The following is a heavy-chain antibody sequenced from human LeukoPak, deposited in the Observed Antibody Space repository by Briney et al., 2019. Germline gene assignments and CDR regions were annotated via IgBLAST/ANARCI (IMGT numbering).Heavy chain of an antibody. J-gene: IGHJ4*02. CDR1: GGSFSGYY. D-gene: IGHD2-21*02. CDR2: INHSGST. CDR3: ARGVTPDY. Sequence: SETLSLTCAVYGGSFSGYYWSWIRQPPGKGLEWIGEINHSGSTNYNPSLKSRVTISVDTSRNQFSLKLSSVTAADTAVYYCARGVTPDYWGQGTLVTVSS. V-gene: IGHV4-34*01.